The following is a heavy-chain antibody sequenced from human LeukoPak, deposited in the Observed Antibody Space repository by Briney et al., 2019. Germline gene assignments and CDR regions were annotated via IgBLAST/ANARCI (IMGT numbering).Heavy chain of an antibody. D-gene: IGHD3-22*01. CDR1: GGTFSSYA. Sequence: SVKVSCKASGGTFSSYAISWVRQAPGQGLEWVGRIIPIFGTANYAQKFQGRVTITTDESTSTAYMELSSLRSEDTAVYYCARSSGSDDAFDIWGQGTMVTVSS. J-gene: IGHJ3*02. CDR3: ARSSGSDDAFDI. CDR2: IIPIFGTA. V-gene: IGHV1-69*05.